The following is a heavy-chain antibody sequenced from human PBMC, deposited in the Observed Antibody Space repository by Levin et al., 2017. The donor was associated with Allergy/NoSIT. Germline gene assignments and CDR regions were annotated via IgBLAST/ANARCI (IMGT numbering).Heavy chain of an antibody. V-gene: IGHV3-15*01. CDR3: VGAGAAAAH. J-gene: IGHJ4*02. CDR2: IKNRADGGTT. CDR1: GFTFSNAW. Sequence: GGSLRLSCAASGFTFSNAWMSWVRQAPGRGLEWVGRIKNRADGGTTGYAAPVKGRFTISRDDSKNTLHLQMSSLKTEDTAVYYCVGAGAAAAHWGQGTLVTVSS. D-gene: IGHD6-13*01.